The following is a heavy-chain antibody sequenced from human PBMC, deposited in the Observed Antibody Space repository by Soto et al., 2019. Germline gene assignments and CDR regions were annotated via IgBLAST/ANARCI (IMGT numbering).Heavy chain of an antibody. J-gene: IGHJ4*02. CDR1: GFTFSGYT. CDR2: ISGSGGST. D-gene: IGHD2-2*01. Sequence: GGSLRLSCAASGFTFSGYTRSWVRQAPGKGLEWVSAISGSGGSTYYADSVKGRFTISRDNPKSTLYLQMNSLRAEDTAVYYCAKDPSSIVVVPAAIPYWGQGTLVTVS. CDR3: AKDPSSIVVVPAAIPY. V-gene: IGHV3-23*01.